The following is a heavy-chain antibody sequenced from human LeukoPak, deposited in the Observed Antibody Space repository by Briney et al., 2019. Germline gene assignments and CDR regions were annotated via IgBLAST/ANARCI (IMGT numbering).Heavy chain of an antibody. CDR1: GFTFSSHP. D-gene: IGHD3/OR15-3a*01. J-gene: IGHJ3*02. CDR2: ISGNGIDT. V-gene: IGHV3-64*01. Sequence: GSLRLSCAASGFTFSSHPMHWVRRTPGKGLEYVSAISGNGIDTWYINSVKGRFIISRDNSKNTVYLQMGSLRGEDTDVYYCARAYRPAADPHDFYDIWGQGTMVTVSS. CDR3: ARAYRPAADPHDFYDI.